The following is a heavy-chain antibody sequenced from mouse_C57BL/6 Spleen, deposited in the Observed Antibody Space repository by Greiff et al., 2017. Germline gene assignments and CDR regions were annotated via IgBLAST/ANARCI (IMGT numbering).Heavy chain of an antibody. CDR2: IDPNSGGT. V-gene: IGHV1-72*01. J-gene: IGHJ3*01. CDR3: ARGVWDYGGSPFAY. Sequence: QVQLQQSGAELVKPGASVKLSCKASGYTFTSYWMHWVKQRSGRGLEWIGRIDPNSGGTKYKEAFKSKATLTVDKPSSTAYMQLSSLTSEDSAVYYCARGVWDYGGSPFAYWGQGTLVTVSA. CDR1: GYTFTSYW. D-gene: IGHD1-1*01.